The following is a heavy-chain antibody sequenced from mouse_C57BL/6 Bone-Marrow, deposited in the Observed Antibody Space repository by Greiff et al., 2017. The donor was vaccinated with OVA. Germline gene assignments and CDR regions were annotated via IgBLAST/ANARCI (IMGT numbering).Heavy chain of an antibody. CDR2: IHPNSGST. V-gene: IGHV1-64*01. D-gene: IGHD2-10*02. Sequence: QVQLQQSGAELVKPGASVKLSCKASGYTFTSYWMHWVKQRPGQGLEWIGMIHPNSGSTNYNEKFKSKATLTVDKSSSTAYMQLSSLTSEDSAVYYCARGKGYGNYVYWGQGTLVTVSA. J-gene: IGHJ3*01. CDR3: ARGKGYGNYVY. CDR1: GYTFTSYW.